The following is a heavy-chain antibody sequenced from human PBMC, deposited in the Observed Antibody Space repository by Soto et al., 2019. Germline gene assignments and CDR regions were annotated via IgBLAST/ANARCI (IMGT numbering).Heavy chain of an antibody. CDR2: ISGSGGST. CDR3: AKDTHSSSSLNWFDS. D-gene: IGHD6-6*01. Sequence: GGSLRLSCAASGFTFSSYAMSWVRQAPGKGLEWVSAISGSGGSTYYADSVKGRLTISRDNSKNTLYLQMNSLRAEDAAVYYCAKDTHSSSSLNWFDSWGQGTLVTVPS. J-gene: IGHJ5*01. CDR1: GFTFSSYA. V-gene: IGHV3-23*01.